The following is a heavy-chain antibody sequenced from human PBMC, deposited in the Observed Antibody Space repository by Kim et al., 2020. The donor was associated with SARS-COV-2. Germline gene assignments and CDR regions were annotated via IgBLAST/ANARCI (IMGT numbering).Heavy chain of an antibody. Sequence: SVKVSCKASGGTFSSYAISWVRQAPGQGLEWMGGIIPIFGTANYAQKFQGRVTITADESTSTAYMELSSLRSEDTAVYYCARDPQLGYCSGRSCHQYYYGMDVWGQGTTVTVSS. D-gene: IGHD2-15*01. CDR3: ARDPQLGYCSGRSCHQYYYGMDV. CDR2: IIPIFGTA. CDR1: GGTFSSYA. J-gene: IGHJ6*02. V-gene: IGHV1-69*13.